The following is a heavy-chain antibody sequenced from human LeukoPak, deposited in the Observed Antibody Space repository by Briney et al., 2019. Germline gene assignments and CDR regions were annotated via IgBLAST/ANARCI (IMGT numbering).Heavy chain of an antibody. V-gene: IGHV4-39*01. Sequence: SETLSLTCTVSGGSISSSSYYWCWIRQPPGKGLEWIGSIYYSGSTYYNPSLKSRVTISVDTSKNQFSLKLSSVTAADTAVYYCATRVAAAGTLNDYWGQGTLVTVSS. CDR2: IYYSGST. D-gene: IGHD6-13*01. CDR3: ATRVAAAGTLNDY. CDR1: GGSISSSSYY. J-gene: IGHJ4*02.